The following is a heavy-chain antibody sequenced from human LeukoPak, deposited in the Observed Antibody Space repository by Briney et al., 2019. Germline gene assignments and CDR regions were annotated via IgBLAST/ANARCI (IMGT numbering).Heavy chain of an antibody. J-gene: IGHJ6*03. V-gene: IGHV4-39*01. Sequence: SETLSLTCTVSGGSISSSTYYWGWIRQPPGKEPEWIGSIYYDGNTYYNPSLKSRVTISVDTSKNQFSLKLSSVTAADTAVYYCARHCWTSYYYMDVWGKGTTVTVSS. D-gene: IGHD3/OR15-3a*01. CDR2: IYYDGNT. CDR1: GGSISSSTYY. CDR3: ARHCWTSYYYMDV.